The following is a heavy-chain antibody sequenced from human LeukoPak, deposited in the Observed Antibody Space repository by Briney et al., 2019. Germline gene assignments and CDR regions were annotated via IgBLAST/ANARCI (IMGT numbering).Heavy chain of an antibody. J-gene: IGHJ6*02. CDR3: ARDRRFGENSYYYYYGMDV. Sequence: SSETLSLTCTVSGGSISSYYWSWIRQPPGKGLEWIGYIYYSGSTNYNPSLKSRVTISVDTSKNQFSLKLSSVTAADTAVYYCARDRRFGENSYYYYYGMDVWGQGTTVTVSS. D-gene: IGHD3-10*01. V-gene: IGHV4-59*01. CDR2: IYYSGST. CDR1: GGSISSYY.